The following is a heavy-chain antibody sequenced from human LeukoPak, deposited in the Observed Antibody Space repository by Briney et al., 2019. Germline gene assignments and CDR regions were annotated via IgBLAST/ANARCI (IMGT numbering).Heavy chain of an antibody. J-gene: IGHJ3*02. CDR3: ARGENSGRGAFDI. V-gene: IGHV3-53*01. CDR2: IYSDNT. CDR1: GFTVSSNS. Sequence: GGSLRLSCTVSGFTVSSNSMSWVRQAPGKGLEWVSFIYSDNTHYSDSVKGRFTISRDNAKNSLYLQMNSLRAEDTAVYYCARGENSGRGAFDIWGQGTMVTVSS. D-gene: IGHD1-26*01.